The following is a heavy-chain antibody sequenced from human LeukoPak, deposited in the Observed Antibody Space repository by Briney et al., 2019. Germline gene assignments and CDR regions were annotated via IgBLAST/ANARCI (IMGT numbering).Heavy chain of an antibody. CDR2: VYYTGST. CDR1: GGSISISGFY. CDR3: ARRVGNWFDP. Sequence: PSETLSLTCTVSGGSISISGFYWGWSRQPPGKGLEWIGNVYYTGSTYYNPFLKSRVTISVDTSKNQFSLKLSSVTAADTAVYYCARRVGNWFDPWGQGSLVTVSS. V-gene: IGHV4-39*01. J-gene: IGHJ5*02.